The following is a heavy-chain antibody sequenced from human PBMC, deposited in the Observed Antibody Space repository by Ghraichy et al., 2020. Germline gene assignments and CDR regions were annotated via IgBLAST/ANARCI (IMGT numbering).Heavy chain of an antibody. CDR2: IYHSGST. Sequence: SETLSLTCTVSGGSVSSSSYYWGWIRQPPGKGLEWIANIYHSGSTYYNPSLKSRVTISLDTSSNQFSLKVSSVTAADTAVYYCARRWFADASSRSSFDYWGQGTLVTVSS. CDR3: ARRWFADASSRSSFDY. CDR1: GGSVSSSSYY. J-gene: IGHJ4*02. V-gene: IGHV4-39*01. D-gene: IGHD1-26*01.